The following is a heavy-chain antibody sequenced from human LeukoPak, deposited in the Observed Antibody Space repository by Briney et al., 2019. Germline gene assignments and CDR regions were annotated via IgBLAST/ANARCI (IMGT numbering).Heavy chain of an antibody. CDR1: GGTFSSYA. J-gene: IGHJ4*02. CDR2: IIPIFGTA. D-gene: IGHD2-21*02. CDR3: HVVVTAMGYFDY. Sequence: SVKVSCKASGGTFSSYATSWVRQAPGQGLEWMGGIIPIFGTANYAQKFQGRVTITADESTSTAYMELSSLRSEDTAVYHCHVVVTAMGYFDYWGQGTLVTVSS. V-gene: IGHV1-69*13.